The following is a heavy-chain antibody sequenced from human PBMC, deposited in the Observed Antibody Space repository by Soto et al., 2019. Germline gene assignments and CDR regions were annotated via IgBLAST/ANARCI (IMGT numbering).Heavy chain of an antibody. J-gene: IGHJ4*02. CDR1: GFTFSSHV. CDR2: TGAVT. V-gene: IGHV3-23*01. D-gene: IGHD6-13*01. Sequence: GGSLRLSCAASGFTFSSHVMSWVRQAPGKGLEWVSGTGAVTNYADSVKGRFAISRDDSKNTLYLQMNSLRGEDTAVYYCARRHSSWRPGFDYWGRGTLVTVSS. CDR3: ARRHSSWRPGFDY.